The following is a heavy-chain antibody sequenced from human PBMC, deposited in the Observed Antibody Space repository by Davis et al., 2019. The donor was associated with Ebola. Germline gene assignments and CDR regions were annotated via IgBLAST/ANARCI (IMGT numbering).Heavy chain of an antibody. CDR1: GFTFSSYS. J-gene: IGHJ6*02. CDR3: AREADIVAQYYYYYGMDV. D-gene: IGHD5-12*01. CDR2: ISSSSSYI. V-gene: IGHV3-21*01. Sequence: PGGSLRLSCAASGFTFSSYSMNWVRQAPGKGLEWVSSISSSSSYIYYADSVKGRFTISRDNAKNSLYLQMNSLRAEDTAVYYCAREADIVAQYYYYYGMDVWGQGTTVTVSS.